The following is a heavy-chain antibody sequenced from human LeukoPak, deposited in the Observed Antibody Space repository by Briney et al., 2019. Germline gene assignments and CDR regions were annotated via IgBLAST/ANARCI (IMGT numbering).Heavy chain of an antibody. CDR3: AREYCSSTSCYDYYGMDV. D-gene: IGHD2-2*01. CDR1: GFTFSSYA. Sequence: GRSLRLSCAASGFTFSSYAMHWVCQAPGKGLEWVAVISYDGSNKYYADSVKGRFTISRDNSKNTLYLQMNSLRAEDTAVYYCAREYCSSTSCYDYYGMDVWGQGTTVTVSS. J-gene: IGHJ6*02. CDR2: ISYDGSNK. V-gene: IGHV3-30*04.